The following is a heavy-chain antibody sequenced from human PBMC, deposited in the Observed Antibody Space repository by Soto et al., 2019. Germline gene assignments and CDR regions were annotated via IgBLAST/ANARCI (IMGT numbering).Heavy chain of an antibody. Sequence: KPSETLSLACAVYGWSFSGYYWSWIRQPPGKGLEWIGEINHSGSTNYNPSLKSRVTISVDTSKNQFSLKLSSVTAADTAVYYCARGGFVGRYDYILWSYRAYYVNYWVPAPLVTVSS. CDR3: ARGGFVGRYDYILWSYRAYYVNY. CDR2: INHSGST. J-gene: IGHJ4*02. D-gene: IGHD3-16*02. CDR1: GWSFSGYY. V-gene: IGHV4-34*01.